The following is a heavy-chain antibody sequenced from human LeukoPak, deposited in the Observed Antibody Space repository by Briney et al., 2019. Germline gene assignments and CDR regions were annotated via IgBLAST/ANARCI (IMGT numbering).Heavy chain of an antibody. CDR1: GYSISRGYY. V-gene: IGHV4-38-2*02. Sequence: SETLSLTCTVSGYSISRGYYWSWIRQPPGKGLEWIGEINHSGSTNYNPSLKSRVTISVDTSKNQFSLKLSSVTAADTAVYYCAGAVRITKQRFLRWFDPWGQGTLVTVSS. CDR3: AGAVRITKQRFLRWFDP. CDR2: INHSGST. J-gene: IGHJ5*02. D-gene: IGHD1-14*01.